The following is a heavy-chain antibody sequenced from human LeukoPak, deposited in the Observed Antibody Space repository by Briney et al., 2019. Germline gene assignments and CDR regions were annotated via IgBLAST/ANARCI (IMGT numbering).Heavy chain of an antibody. CDR2: IYSGGST. Sequence: GGSLRLSCAASGFTVSSTYMAWVRQAPGKGLEWVSVIYSGGSTYYADSVKGRFTISRDNSKNTLYLQMNSLRAEDTAVYYCARGPYYYDRSGYFDYWGQGTLVTVSS. D-gene: IGHD3-22*01. V-gene: IGHV3-53*01. J-gene: IGHJ4*02. CDR3: ARGPYYYDRSGYFDY. CDR1: GFTVSSTY.